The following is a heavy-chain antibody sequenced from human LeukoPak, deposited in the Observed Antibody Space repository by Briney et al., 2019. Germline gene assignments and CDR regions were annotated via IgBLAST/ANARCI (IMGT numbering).Heavy chain of an antibody. V-gene: IGHV4-61*02. D-gene: IGHD6-19*01. CDR2: IYTSGST. Sequence: PSGTLSLTCTVSGGSISSGSYYWSWIRQPAGKGLEWIGRIYTSGSTNYNPSLKSRVTISVDTSKNQFSLKLSSVTAADTAVYYCARDRSGWPNWYFDLWGRGTLVTVSS. J-gene: IGHJ2*01. CDR3: ARDRSGWPNWYFDL. CDR1: GGSISSGSYY.